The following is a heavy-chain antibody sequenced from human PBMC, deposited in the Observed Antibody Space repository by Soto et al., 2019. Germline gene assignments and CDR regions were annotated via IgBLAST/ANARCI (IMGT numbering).Heavy chain of an antibody. Sequence: WSLRLSFAASGFNFNTYWMHWVRQAPGKGLVWVSRINTDGSSIIYVDSVKGRFTISRDNAKNTLYLQMNNLRAEDTAVYYCVRDPLQIVEAGTNRYHFDLWGQGAMVTVSS. CDR3: VRDPLQIVEAGTNRYHFDL. CDR1: GFNFNTYW. D-gene: IGHD1-26*01. J-gene: IGHJ4*02. CDR2: INTDGSSI. V-gene: IGHV3-74*01.